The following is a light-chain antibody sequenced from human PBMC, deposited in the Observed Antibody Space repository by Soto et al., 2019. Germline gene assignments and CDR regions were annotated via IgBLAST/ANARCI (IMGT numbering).Light chain of an antibody. CDR2: EAA. Sequence: DIQMTPSPSTLSASVGDRVTITCRASQYIHNYLAWYQQKPSEAPKLLIYEAANLESGVQSRFSGSGTGTEFTLSISSLQSYDVATYYGERSYNYPWTFGRGISVEI. J-gene: IGKJ1*01. CDR1: QYIHNY. V-gene: IGKV1-5*03. CDR3: ERSYNYPWT.